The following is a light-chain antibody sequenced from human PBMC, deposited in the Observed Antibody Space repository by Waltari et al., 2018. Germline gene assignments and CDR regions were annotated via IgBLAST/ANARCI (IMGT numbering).Light chain of an antibody. J-gene: IGLJ2*01. CDR1: SSDVGAYNS. CDR2: DVS. CDR3: SSYISSSTLEL. Sequence: QSALTQPAPVSGSPGQSITISCTGTSSDVGAYNSASWYQQTPGKAPKLMIFDVSNRPSGVSNRFSGSKSGNTASLTISGLQAEDEADYYCSSYISSSTLELFGGGTSLTVL. V-gene: IGLV2-14*03.